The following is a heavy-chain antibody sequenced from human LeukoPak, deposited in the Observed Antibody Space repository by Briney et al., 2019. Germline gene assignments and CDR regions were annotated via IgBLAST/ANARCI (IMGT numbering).Heavy chain of an antibody. D-gene: IGHD3-10*01. Sequence: PGGSLRLSCAASGFTFSNYPMHWVRQAPGKGLEYVSAINTNGDNTYYADSVKGRFTISRDNSKNTLYLQMSSLRAEDTAVYHCVKKRSAGSGSYYDYWGQGTLVTVSS. CDR1: GFTFSNYP. J-gene: IGHJ4*02. CDR2: INTNGDNT. CDR3: VKKRSAGSGSYYDY. V-gene: IGHV3-64D*09.